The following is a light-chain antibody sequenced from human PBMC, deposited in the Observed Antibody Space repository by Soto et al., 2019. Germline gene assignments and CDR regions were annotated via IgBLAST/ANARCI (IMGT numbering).Light chain of an antibody. CDR3: QHYGNSPPYT. V-gene: IGKV3-20*01. J-gene: IGKJ2*01. CDR1: QSVSSSN. Sequence: EIVLTQSPGTLSLSPGERTTLACRASQSVSSSNLLWYQQKRGQAPRLLIYGAYKRATGIPDRFSGSGSGTDFTLTISRLEPEDFALYYCQHYGNSPPYTFGQGTKVAIK. CDR2: GAY.